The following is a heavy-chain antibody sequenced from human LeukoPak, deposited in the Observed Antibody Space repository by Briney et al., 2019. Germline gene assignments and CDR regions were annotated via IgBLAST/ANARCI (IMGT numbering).Heavy chain of an antibody. V-gene: IGHV4-4*09. J-gene: IGHJ5*02. CDR3: ARSVTGANNWFDP. CDR2: IYSSGTT. Sequence: SETLSLTCTVSGGSVSPYYWSWIRQPPGKGLEWVGIIYSSGTTYYNPSLTSRVTISIDTSQNQFSLKLTSVTAADTAVYYCARSVTGANNWFDPWGQGTLVTVSS. D-gene: IGHD1-20*01. CDR1: GGSVSPYY.